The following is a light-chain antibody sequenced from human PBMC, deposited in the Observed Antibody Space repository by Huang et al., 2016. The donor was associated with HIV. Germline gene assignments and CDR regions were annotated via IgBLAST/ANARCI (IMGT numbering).Light chain of an antibody. CDR2: DAS. CDR1: QSVNSY. CDR3: QQRSNWPPIT. J-gene: IGKJ5*01. Sequence: IVLTQSPATLSLSPGERATLSCRASQSVNSYLAWYHKKPGQAPRLLIYDASNRATGTPDRFSSSGSGTDVSLTISSLEPEDFAVYYCQQRSNWPPITFGQGTRLEIK. V-gene: IGKV3-11*01.